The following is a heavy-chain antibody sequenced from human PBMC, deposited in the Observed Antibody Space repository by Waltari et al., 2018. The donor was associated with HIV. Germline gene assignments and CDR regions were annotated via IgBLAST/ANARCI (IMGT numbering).Heavy chain of an antibody. V-gene: IGHV3-33*08. CDR2: IWFDGTKQ. CDR1: GFTFRISG. Sequence: QVQLVESGGGVVQPGRSLRLSCAVSGFTFRISGLHWVRQAPGKGLEWVATIWFDGTKQYYADSVKGRFTISRDNSKNTLYLQMNSLNPEDTAMYYCARPKIETTRPDAFDVWGRGTMVTVSS. D-gene: IGHD4-17*01. J-gene: IGHJ3*01. CDR3: ARPKIETTRPDAFDV.